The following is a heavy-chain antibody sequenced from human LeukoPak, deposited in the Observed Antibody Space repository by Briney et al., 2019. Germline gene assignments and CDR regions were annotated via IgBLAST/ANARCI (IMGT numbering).Heavy chain of an antibody. D-gene: IGHD3-22*01. J-gene: IGHJ4*02. CDR3: ARDPNSYDSSGYYPNFDY. CDR1: GYTFTSYG. V-gene: IGHV1-18*01. Sequence: ASVKVSCKASGYTFTSYGISWVRQAPGQGLEWMGWISAYNGNTNYAQKLQGRVTMTTDTSTSTAYMELRSLRSDDTAVYYCARDPNSYDSSGYYPNFDYWGQGTLVTVSS. CDR2: ISAYNGNT.